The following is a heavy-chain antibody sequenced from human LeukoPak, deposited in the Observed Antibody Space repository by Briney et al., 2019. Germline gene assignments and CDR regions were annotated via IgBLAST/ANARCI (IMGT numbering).Heavy chain of an antibody. J-gene: IGHJ4*02. CDR2: IYSDGST. CDR3: ARERGRGRDSPWFDY. V-gene: IGHV3-53*01. CDR1: GGSISSGGYY. Sequence: ETLSLTCTVSGGSISSGGYYWSWIRQAPGKGLEWVSVIYSDGSTYYADSVKGRFTISRDNSKNTLDLQMTGLRAEDTAVYYCARERGRGRDSPWFDYWGQGTLVTVSS. D-gene: IGHD1-26*01.